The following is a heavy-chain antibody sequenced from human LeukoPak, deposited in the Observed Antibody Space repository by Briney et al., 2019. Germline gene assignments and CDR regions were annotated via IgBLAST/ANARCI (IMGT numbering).Heavy chain of an antibody. D-gene: IGHD6-13*01. CDR2: INHSGST. V-gene: IGHV4-34*01. CDR3: ARGQAEQPAIDY. J-gene: IGHJ4*02. Sequence: SETLSLTCAVYGGSFSGYYWSWIRQPPGKGLEWIGEINHSGSTNYNPSLKSRVTISVDTSKNQFFLKLSSVTAADTAVYYCARGQAEQPAIDYWGQGTLVTVSS. CDR1: GGSFSGYY.